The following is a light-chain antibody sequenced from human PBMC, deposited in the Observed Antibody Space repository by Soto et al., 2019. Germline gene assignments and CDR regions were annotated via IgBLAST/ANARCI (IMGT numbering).Light chain of an antibody. V-gene: IGKV3-20*01. Sequence: EIVLTQSPGTLSLSAGERATLSCRASQRVSNNYLAWYRQKPGQAPWLLISGASNRATGVPDRFSGSGSGTDFTLTISRLEPEDSAVYYCQHYGDSPLYTFGQGTKLEIK. CDR3: QHYGDSPLYT. CDR2: GAS. CDR1: QRVSNNY. J-gene: IGKJ2*01.